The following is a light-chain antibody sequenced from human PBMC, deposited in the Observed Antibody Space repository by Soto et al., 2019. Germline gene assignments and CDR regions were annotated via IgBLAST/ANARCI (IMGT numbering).Light chain of an antibody. Sequence: EIVLTQSPATLSLSPGERATLSCRASQSVSSYLAWYQQKPGQAPRLLIYDASNRATGIPARFSGSGSGTDFTLTISSLQSEDFAVYYCQQYSDWRPQFGQGTKVDI. V-gene: IGKV3-11*01. CDR1: QSVSSY. CDR3: QQYSDWRPQ. CDR2: DAS. J-gene: IGKJ1*01.